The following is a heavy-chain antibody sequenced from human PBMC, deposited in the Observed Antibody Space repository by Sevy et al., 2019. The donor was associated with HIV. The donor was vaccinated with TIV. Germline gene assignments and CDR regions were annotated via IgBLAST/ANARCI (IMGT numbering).Heavy chain of an antibody. V-gene: IGHV3-11*01. CDR2: ISSSGSTI. J-gene: IGHJ5*02. D-gene: IGHD3-10*01. CDR3: ARVWDGSGSQRPNWFDP. CDR1: GFTFSDYY. Sequence: GGSLRLSCAASGFTFSDYYMSWIRQAPGKGLEWVSYISSSGSTIYYAHSVKGRFTISRDNAKNSLYLQMNSLRAEDTAVYYCARVWDGSGSQRPNWFDPWGQGTLVTVSS.